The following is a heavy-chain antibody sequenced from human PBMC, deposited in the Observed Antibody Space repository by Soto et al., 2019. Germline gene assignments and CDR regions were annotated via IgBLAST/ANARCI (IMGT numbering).Heavy chain of an antibody. J-gene: IGHJ6*02. D-gene: IGHD2-15*01. CDR3: AKGITDTGGYYYYSMDV. CDR1: GFTLSDNY. CDR2: ISSSSTI. V-gene: IGHV3-11*01. Sequence: GGSLRLSCAASGFTLSDNYMNWVRQAPGKGLEWVSSISSSSTIYYADSVKGRFTISRDNAKKSMYLQMNSLRAEDTAVYYCAKGITDTGGYYYYSMDVWGQGTAVTVSS.